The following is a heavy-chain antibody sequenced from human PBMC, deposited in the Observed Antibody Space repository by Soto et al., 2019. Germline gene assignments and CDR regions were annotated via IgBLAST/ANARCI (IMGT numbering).Heavy chain of an antibody. CDR2: ISYDGSNK. V-gene: IGHV3-30-3*01. CDR3: ARDKPGIAVAGPAWYFDY. Sequence: PGGSLRLSCAASGFTFSSYAMHWVRQAPGKGLEWVAVISYDGSNKYYADSVKGRFTISRDNSKNTLYLQMNSLRAEDTAVYYCARDKPGIAVAGPAWYFDYWGQGTLVTVSS. CDR1: GFTFSSYA. D-gene: IGHD6-19*01. J-gene: IGHJ4*02.